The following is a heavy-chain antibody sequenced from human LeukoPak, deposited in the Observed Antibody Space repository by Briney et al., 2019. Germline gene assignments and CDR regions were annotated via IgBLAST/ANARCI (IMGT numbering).Heavy chain of an antibody. CDR3: AIIHRGPCGGDCQDN. CDR2: INPNSGGT. CDR1: GYSFTGYY. V-gene: IGHV1-2*06. D-gene: IGHD2-21*02. J-gene: IGHJ4*02. Sequence: ASVKVSCKASGYSFTGYYVHWVRQAPGQGLEWMGRINPNSGGTNYAQKFQGRVTMTRDTSISAAYMELSRLRFDDTAVYYCAIIHRGPCGGDCQDNWGQGTLVTVSS.